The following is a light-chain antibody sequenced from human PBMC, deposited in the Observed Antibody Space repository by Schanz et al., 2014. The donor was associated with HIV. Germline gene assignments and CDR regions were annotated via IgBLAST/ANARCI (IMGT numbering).Light chain of an antibody. CDR3: QQSYDTPPYT. CDR1: QGISS. V-gene: IGKV1-39*01. J-gene: IGKJ2*01. CDR2: AAS. Sequence: DIQMTQSPSTLSASVGDRVTITCRASQGISSLAWYQQKPAKAPKVLIYAASTLQSGVPSRFSGSGSGTDFTLTISSLQPEDFATYYCQQSYDTPPYTFGQGTKVEIK.